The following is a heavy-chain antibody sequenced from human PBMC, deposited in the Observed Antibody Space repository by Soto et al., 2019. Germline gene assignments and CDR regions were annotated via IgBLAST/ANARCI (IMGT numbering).Heavy chain of an antibody. CDR1: GGSFSGYY. D-gene: IGHD3-10*01. CDR2: INHSGST. J-gene: IGHJ6*03. Sequence: QVQLQQWGAGLLKPSETLSLTCAVYGGSFSGYYWSWIRQPPGKGLEWIGEINHSGSTNYNPSLKGRVTISVDTSKNQFSLKLSSVTAADTAVYYCARLGAYYGSGSYPYYYYYYMDVWGKGTTVTVSS. V-gene: IGHV4-34*01. CDR3: ARLGAYYGSGSYPYYYYYYMDV.